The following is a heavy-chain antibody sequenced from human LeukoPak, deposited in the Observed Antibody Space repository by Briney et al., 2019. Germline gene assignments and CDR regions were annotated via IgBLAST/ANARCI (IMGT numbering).Heavy chain of an antibody. V-gene: IGHV4-61*02. Sequence: MTSETLSLTCTVSGGSISSGSYYWSWIRQPPGKGLEWIGRIYTSGSTNYNPSLKSRVTISVDTSKNQFSLKLSSVTAADTAVYYCARGRDGYRNDAFDIWGQGTMVTVSS. J-gene: IGHJ3*02. CDR3: ARGRDGYRNDAFDI. CDR2: IYTSGST. D-gene: IGHD5-24*01. CDR1: GGSISSGSYY.